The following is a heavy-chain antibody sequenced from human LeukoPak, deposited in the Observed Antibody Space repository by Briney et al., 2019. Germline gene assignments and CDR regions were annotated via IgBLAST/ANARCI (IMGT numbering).Heavy chain of an antibody. V-gene: IGHV3-20*01. Sequence: GGSLRLSCAASGFTFDDYGMSWVRHAPGKGLEWVSGINWNGGSTGYADSVKGRFTISRDNAKNSLYLQMNSLRAEDTALYHCARDKGIAVTGYNWFDPWGQGTLVTVSS. CDR3: ARDKGIAVTGYNWFDP. J-gene: IGHJ5*02. D-gene: IGHD6-19*01. CDR2: INWNGGST. CDR1: GFTFDDYG.